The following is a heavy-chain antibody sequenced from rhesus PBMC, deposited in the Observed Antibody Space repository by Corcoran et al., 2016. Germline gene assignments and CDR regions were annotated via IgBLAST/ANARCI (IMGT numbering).Heavy chain of an antibody. CDR1: GYTFSIYA. CDR2: TIPLVGIT. Sequence: QVQLVQSGAEVKKPGASVKLSCKASGYTFSIYAISWVRQAPGKGLEWMGGTIPLVGITNDAEKFQGRVTMTADTYTSTAYMGLSSLRSEDTAVYYCARGGAQFYGLDSWGQGVVVTVSS. D-gene: IGHD3-3*01. CDR3: ARGGAQFYGLDS. V-gene: IGHV1-151*01. J-gene: IGHJ6*01.